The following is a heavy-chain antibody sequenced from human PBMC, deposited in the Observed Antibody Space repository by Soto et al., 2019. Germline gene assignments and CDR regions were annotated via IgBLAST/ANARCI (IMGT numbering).Heavy chain of an antibody. J-gene: IGHJ4*02. CDR2: IKQDGSEK. D-gene: IGHD3-3*01. Sequence: GESLKISCAASGFTFSSYWMSWVRQAPGKGLEWVANIKQDGSEKYYVDSVKGRFTISRDNAKNSLYLQMNSLRAEDTAVYYCARVPASYDFWSGYYTKAYYFDYWGQGTLVTVSS. CDR3: ARVPASYDFWSGYYTKAYYFDY. V-gene: IGHV3-7*05. CDR1: GFTFSSYW.